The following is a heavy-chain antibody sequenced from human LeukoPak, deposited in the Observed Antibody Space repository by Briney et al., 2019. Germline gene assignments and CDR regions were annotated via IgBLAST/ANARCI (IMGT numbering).Heavy chain of an antibody. V-gene: IGHV1-2*02. CDR2: LRPEDGGT. J-gene: IGHJ4*02. Sequence: GASVKVSFKASGNILTDYYMKWVRQAPGQGLEWMGWLRPEDGGTNYAQKFQGRITLTRDTSITTAYMELSSLTSDDTAVYFCARWREGSGTFYIDQWGQGTLVTVSS. CDR3: ARWREGSGTFYIDQ. D-gene: IGHD3-10*01. CDR1: GNILTDYY.